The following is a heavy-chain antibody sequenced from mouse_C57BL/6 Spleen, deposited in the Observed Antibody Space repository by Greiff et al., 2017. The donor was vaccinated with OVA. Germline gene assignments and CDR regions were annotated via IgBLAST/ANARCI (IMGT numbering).Heavy chain of an antibody. CDR3: ARFDDYDTYYYAMDY. V-gene: IGHV1-18*01. D-gene: IGHD2-4*01. CDR2: INPNNGGT. J-gene: IGHJ4*01. CDR1: GYTFTDYN. Sequence: EVKLQESGPELVKPGASVKIPCKASGYTFTDYNMDWVKQSHGKSLEWIGDINPNNGGTIYNQKFKGKATLTVDKSSSTAYMELRSLTSEDTAVYYCARFDDYDTYYYAMDYWGQGTSVTVSS.